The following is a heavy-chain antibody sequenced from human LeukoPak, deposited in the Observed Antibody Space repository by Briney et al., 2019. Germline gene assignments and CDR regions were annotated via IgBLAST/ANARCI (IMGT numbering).Heavy chain of an antibody. V-gene: IGHV1-2*02. CDR2: INPNSGGT. CDR1: GYTFTGYY. J-gene: IGHJ4*02. D-gene: IGHD3-22*01. Sequence: ASVKVSCKASGYTFTGYYMHWVRQAPGQGLEWMGWINPNSGGTNYAQKFQGRVTMTRDTSISTAYMELSRLRSDDTAVYYCARDEVEYYDSSGYFDYWGQGTLVTVSS. CDR3: ARDEVEYYDSSGYFDY.